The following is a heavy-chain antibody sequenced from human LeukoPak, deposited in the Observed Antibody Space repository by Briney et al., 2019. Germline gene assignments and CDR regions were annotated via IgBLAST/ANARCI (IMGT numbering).Heavy chain of an antibody. D-gene: IGHD3-10*01. CDR1: GYTFTGYY. Sequence: ASVKVSCKASGYTFTGYYMHWVRQAPGQGLEWMGWINPNSGGTNYAQKFQGRVTMTRDTSISTAYMELSRLRSDDTAVYYCARSYYGSGSPSFWGQGTLVIVSS. J-gene: IGHJ4*02. V-gene: IGHV1-2*02. CDR2: INPNSGGT. CDR3: ARSYYGSGSPSF.